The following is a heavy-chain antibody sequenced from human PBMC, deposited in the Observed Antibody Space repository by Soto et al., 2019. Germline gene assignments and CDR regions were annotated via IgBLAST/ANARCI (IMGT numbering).Heavy chain of an antibody. CDR3: ARDLGYCSGGSCYDVGSYYYYGMDV. J-gene: IGHJ6*02. D-gene: IGHD2-15*01. CDR2: IWYDGSNK. V-gene: IGHV3-33*01. Sequence: QVQLVQSGAEVKKPGASVKVSCKASGYTFTGYYMHWVRQAPGQGLEWVAVIWYDGSNKYYADSVKGRFTISRDNSKNTLYLQMNSLRAEDTAVYYCARDLGYCSGGSCYDVGSYYYYGMDVWGQGTTVTVSS. CDR1: GYTFTGYY.